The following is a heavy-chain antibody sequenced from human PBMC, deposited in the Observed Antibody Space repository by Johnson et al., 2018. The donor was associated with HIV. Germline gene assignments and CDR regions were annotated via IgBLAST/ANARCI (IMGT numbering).Heavy chain of an antibody. CDR2: MKQDGSEQ. D-gene: IGHD6-19*01. V-gene: IGHV3-7*05. CDR1: GFTVSSNYW. CDR3: ARDRKQWLVVGGGINDI. Sequence: VQLVESGGGVVRPGESLRLSCAASGFTVSSNYWMSWVRQPPGKGLEWVANMKQDGSEQYYVDSVKGRFTISRDNSKNTLYLQMNSLRAEDTAVYYCARDRKQWLVVGGGINDIWGQGTMVTVSS. J-gene: IGHJ3*02.